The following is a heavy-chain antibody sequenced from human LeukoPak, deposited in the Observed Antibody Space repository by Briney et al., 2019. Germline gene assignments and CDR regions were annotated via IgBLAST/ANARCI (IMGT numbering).Heavy chain of an antibody. V-gene: IGHV1-69*13. CDR1: GGTFSSYA. D-gene: IGHD3-22*01. Sequence: SVKVSCKASGGTFSSYAIGWVRQAPGQGLEWMGGIIPIFGTANYAQKFQGRVTITADESTSTAYMELSSLRSEDTAVYYCARGHYYDSSGYLGFDYWGQGTLVTVSS. CDR2: IIPIFGTA. CDR3: ARGHYYDSSGYLGFDY. J-gene: IGHJ4*02.